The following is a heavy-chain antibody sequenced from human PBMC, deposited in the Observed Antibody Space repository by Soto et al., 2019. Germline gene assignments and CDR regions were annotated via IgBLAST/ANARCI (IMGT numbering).Heavy chain of an antibody. CDR3: ARGGAVAYKNYYYYGMDV. D-gene: IGHD6-19*01. CDR2: TYYRSKWYN. V-gene: IGHV6-1*01. CDR1: GHPLSSHRPA. Sequence: SQTLSLTCSIFGHPLSSHRPACHWIRQSPWSGLEWLGRTYYRSKWYNDYAVSVKSGMTINRDTSKNQFSLQLNSVTPEDTAVYYCARGGAVAYKNYYYYGMDVWGQGTTVTVSS. J-gene: IGHJ6*02.